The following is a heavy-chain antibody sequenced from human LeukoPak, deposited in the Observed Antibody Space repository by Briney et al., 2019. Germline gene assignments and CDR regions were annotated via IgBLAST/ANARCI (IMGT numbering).Heavy chain of an antibody. D-gene: IGHD2-2*01. CDR1: GYTFTSYD. Sequence: ASVKVSCKASGYTFTSYDINWVRQAPGQGLEWMGWINPNSGGTNYAQKFQGRVTMTRDTSISTAYMELSRLRSDDTAVYYCLRGYCSSTSCYNWLDPWGQGTLVTVSS. CDR3: LRGYCSSTSCYNWLDP. J-gene: IGHJ5*02. V-gene: IGHV1-2*02. CDR2: INPNSGGT.